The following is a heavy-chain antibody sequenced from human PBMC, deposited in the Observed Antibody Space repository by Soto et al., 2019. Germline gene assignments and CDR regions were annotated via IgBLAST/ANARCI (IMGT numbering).Heavy chain of an antibody. J-gene: IGHJ6*02. CDR3: ARIIAANTFHYYYYYGMDV. V-gene: IGHV3-74*01. CDR1: GFTFSTYW. CDR2: INSDASHT. D-gene: IGHD6-25*01. Sequence: PGGSLRLSCAASGFTFSTYWMHWIRQVPGKGLEWVSRINSDASHTYYADSVKGRFTISRDNAKNTLHLEMNSLRAEDTAVYYCARIIAANTFHYYYYYGMDVWGQGTTVTVSS.